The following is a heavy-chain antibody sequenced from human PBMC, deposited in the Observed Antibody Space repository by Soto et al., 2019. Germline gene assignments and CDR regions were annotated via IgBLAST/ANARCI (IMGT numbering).Heavy chain of an antibody. CDR1: GGSISSSSYY. CDR2: IYYSGST. V-gene: IGHV4-39*01. D-gene: IGHD6-19*01. CDR3: ARVAGRFYYYYGMDV. J-gene: IGHJ6*02. Sequence: SETLSLTCTVSGGSISSSSYYWGWIRQPPGKGLEWIGSIYYSGSTYYNPSLKSRVTISVDTSKNQFSLKLSSVTAADTAVYYCARVAGRFYYYYGMDVWGQGTTVTVSS.